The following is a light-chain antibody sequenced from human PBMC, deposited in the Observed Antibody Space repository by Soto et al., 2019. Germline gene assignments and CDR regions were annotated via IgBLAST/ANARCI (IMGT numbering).Light chain of an antibody. CDR3: QQYNSPIT. J-gene: IGKJ5*01. CDR2: KAS. Sequence: DIQMTQAPSTLSASLGDTVTVTCRASQSVSGWLAWYQQKPGTAPKLLIYKASSLESGVPSRFSGSGSGTEFTLTISSLQPDDFATYYCQQYNSPITFGQGTRLEIK. V-gene: IGKV1-5*03. CDR1: QSVSGW.